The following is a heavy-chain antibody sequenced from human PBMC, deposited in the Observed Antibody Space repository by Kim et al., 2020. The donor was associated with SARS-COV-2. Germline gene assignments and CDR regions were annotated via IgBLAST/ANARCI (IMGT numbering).Heavy chain of an antibody. CDR1: GGSFSGYY. D-gene: IGHD2-2*01. CDR3: AMTDCSSTSCYDY. J-gene: IGHJ4*02. Sequence: SETLSLTCAVYGGSFSGYYWSWIRQPPGKGLEWIGEINHSGSTNYNPSLKSRVTISVDTSKNQFSLKLSSVTAADTAVYYCAMTDCSSTSCYDYWGQGTL. V-gene: IGHV4-34*01. CDR2: INHSGST.